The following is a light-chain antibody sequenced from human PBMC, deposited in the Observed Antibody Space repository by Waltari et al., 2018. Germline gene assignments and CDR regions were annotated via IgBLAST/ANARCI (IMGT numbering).Light chain of an antibody. V-gene: IGKV1-9*01. CDR2: AAF. CDR1: QDISSY. Sequence: IQLTQSPSSLSASVGDRVTITCLASQDISSYLAWYLQKPGKAPNLLMYAAFTLQSGVPSMFSGSGSGTDFSLTISSLQPVDFATYYCQQFKAYPLSFGQGKRLEI. J-gene: IGKJ5*01. CDR3: QQFKAYPLS.